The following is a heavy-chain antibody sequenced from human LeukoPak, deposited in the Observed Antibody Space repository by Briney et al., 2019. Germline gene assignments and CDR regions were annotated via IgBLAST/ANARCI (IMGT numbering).Heavy chain of an antibody. CDR3: VRESRGILNYFDF. D-gene: IGHD3-22*01. J-gene: IGHJ4*02. Sequence: SVKVSCKASGGTFSSYAISWVRQAPGQGLEWMGGIIPIFGTANYAQKFQGRVTITADESTSTAYMELSSLRSDDTAVYYCVRESRGILNYFDFWGQGTLVTVSS. V-gene: IGHV1-69*13. CDR2: IIPIFGTA. CDR1: GGTFSSYA.